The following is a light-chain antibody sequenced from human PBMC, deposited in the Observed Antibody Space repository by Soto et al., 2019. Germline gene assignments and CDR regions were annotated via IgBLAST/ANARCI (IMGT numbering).Light chain of an antibody. J-gene: IGKJ1*01. CDR2: GAS. V-gene: IGKV3-20*01. CDR1: QSISSNF. CDR3: QQYSSWLWT. Sequence: EIVLTQSPGTLSLSPGEGATLSCRASQSISSNFLAWYQQKRGQAPRLLIHGASNRATGIPDRFSGSGSGTDFTLTITRLEPEDFAVYYCQQYSSWLWTFGQGTKVDIK.